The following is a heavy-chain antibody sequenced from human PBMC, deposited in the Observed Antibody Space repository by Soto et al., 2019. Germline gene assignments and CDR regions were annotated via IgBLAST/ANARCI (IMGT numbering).Heavy chain of an antibody. V-gene: IGHV6-1*01. CDR2: TYYRSKWYN. J-gene: IGHJ4*02. Sequence: SQTLSLTCAISGDSVSSNSAAWNWIRQSPSRGLEWLGRTYYRSKWYNDYAVSVKSRITINPDTSKNQFSLQLNSVTPEDTAVYYCARDPAYDSSSWYGSSGCSEWGQGTLVTVSS. D-gene: IGHD6-13*01. CDR1: GDSVSSNSAA. CDR3: ARDPAYDSSSWYGSSGCSE.